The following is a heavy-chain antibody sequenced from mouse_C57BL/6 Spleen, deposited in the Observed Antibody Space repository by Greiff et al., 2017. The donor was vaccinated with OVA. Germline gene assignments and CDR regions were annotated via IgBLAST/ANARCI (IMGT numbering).Heavy chain of an antibody. Sequence: VKLLESGAELAKPGASVKLSCKASGYTFTSYWMHWVKQRPGQGLEWIGYINPSSGYTKYNQKFKDKATLTADKSSSTAYMQLSSLTYEDSAVYYCARLKMVVAGGMDYWGQGTSVTVSS. CDR1: GYTFTSYW. CDR2: INPSSGYT. J-gene: IGHJ4*01. V-gene: IGHV1-7*01. D-gene: IGHD1-1*01. CDR3: ARLKMVVAGGMDY.